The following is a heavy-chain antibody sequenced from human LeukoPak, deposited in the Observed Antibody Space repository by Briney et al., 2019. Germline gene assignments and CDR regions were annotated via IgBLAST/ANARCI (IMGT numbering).Heavy chain of an antibody. CDR2: IYYSGST. CDR3: ARGDYDILTGYLGYYYMDV. D-gene: IGHD3-9*01. V-gene: IGHV4-59*01. J-gene: IGHJ6*03. Sequence: SETLSLTCTVSGGSMSSYYRSWIRQPPGKGLEWIGYIYYSGSTNCNPSLKSRVTISVDTSKNQFSLKLSSVTAADTAVYYCARGDYDILTGYLGYYYMDVWGKGTTVTVSS. CDR1: GGSMSSYY.